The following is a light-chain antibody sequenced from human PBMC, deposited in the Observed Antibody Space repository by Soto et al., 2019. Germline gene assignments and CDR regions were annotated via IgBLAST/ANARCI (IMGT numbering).Light chain of an antibody. CDR3: SSYTSSSTLV. J-gene: IGLJ1*01. Sequence: QSVLTQPASVSGSPGQSITISCTGTSSDVGGYNYVSWYQQHPGKAPKIMIYDVTNRPSGVSNRFSGSKSENTASLTISGLQAEDEADYYCSSYTSSSTLVFGNGTKLTVL. CDR2: DVT. V-gene: IGLV2-14*01. CDR1: SSDVGGYNY.